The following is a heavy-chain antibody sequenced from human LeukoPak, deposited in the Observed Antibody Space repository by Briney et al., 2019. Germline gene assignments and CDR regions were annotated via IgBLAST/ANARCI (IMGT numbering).Heavy chain of an antibody. D-gene: IGHD3-22*01. V-gene: IGHV4-59*01. CDR3: ARAKYYYGSSGYYYFDY. Sequence: SETLSLTCTVSRGSISSYYWTWIRQPPGKGLEWIGYIYNSGSTNYSPSLKSRVTISVDTSKNQFSLKLSSVTAADTAVYYCARAKYYYGSSGYYYFDYWGQGTLVTVSS. CDR1: RGSISSYY. CDR2: IYNSGST. J-gene: IGHJ4*02.